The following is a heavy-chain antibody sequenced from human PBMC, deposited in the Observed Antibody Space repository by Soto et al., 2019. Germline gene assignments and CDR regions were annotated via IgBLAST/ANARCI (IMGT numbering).Heavy chain of an antibody. D-gene: IGHD3-22*01. CDR3: AREYYYYDSSGYTAPFDY. J-gene: IGHJ4*02. CDR2: ISSSSSYI. V-gene: IGHV3-21*01. Sequence: GGSLRLSCAASGFTFSSYSMNWVRQAPGKGLEWVSSISSSSSYIYYADSVKGRFTISRDNAKNSLYLQMNSLRAEDTAVYYGAREYYYYDSSGYTAPFDYWGQGTLVTVSS. CDR1: GFTFSSYS.